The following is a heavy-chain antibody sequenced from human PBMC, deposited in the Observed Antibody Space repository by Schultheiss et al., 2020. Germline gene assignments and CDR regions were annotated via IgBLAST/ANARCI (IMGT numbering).Heavy chain of an antibody. J-gene: IGHJ4*02. V-gene: IGHV3-30*18. CDR3: AKDRIAAALDY. CDR1: GFTFSSYA. CDR2: ISYDGSNK. Sequence: GGSLRLSCAASGFTFSSYAMSWVRQAPGKGLVWVAVISYDGSNKYYADSVKGRFTISRDNSKNTLYLQMNSLRAEDTAVYYCAKDRIAAALDYWGQGTLGTVSS. D-gene: IGHD6-13*01.